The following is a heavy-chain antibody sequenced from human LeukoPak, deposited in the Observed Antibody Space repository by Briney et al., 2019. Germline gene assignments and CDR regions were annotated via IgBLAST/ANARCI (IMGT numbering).Heavy chain of an antibody. CDR2: IKQDGSEK. CDR3: ARYVGMDV. Sequence: GESLRLSCAASGFTFSSCWMSWVRQAPGKGLEWVANIKQDGSEKYYVDSVKGRFTISRDNAKNSLYLQMNSLRDEDTAVYYCARYVGMDVWGQGTTVTVSS. CDR1: GFTFSSCW. V-gene: IGHV3-7*04. D-gene: IGHD3-16*01. J-gene: IGHJ6*02.